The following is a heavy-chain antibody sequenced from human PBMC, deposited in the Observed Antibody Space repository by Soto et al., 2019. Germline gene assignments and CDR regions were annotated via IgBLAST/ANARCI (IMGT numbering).Heavy chain of an antibody. V-gene: IGHV3-21*01. J-gene: IGHJ3*02. Sequence: EVQLVESGGGLVKPGGSLRLSCAASGFTFSSYSMNWVRLAPGKGLEWVSSITSSSSYIYYADSVKGRFTISRDNAKNSLYLQMNSLRAEDTAVYYCVRDSYCSSTSCYSDAFDIWGQGTMVTVSS. CDR2: ITSSSSYI. D-gene: IGHD2-2*01. CDR3: VRDSYCSSTSCYSDAFDI. CDR1: GFTFSSYS.